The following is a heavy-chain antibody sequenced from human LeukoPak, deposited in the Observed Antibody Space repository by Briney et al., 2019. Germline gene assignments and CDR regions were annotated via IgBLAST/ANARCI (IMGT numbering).Heavy chain of an antibody. J-gene: IGHJ3*02. CDR3: ARGGRGSPEGFDI. V-gene: IGHV4-34*01. CDR2: INHSGST. D-gene: IGHD1-26*01. CDR1: VGSFSGHY. Sequence: ETLSLTCAVYVGSFSGHYWSWIRQPPGKGLEWIGEINHSGSTKYNTSLKSRVTMSVDTSKNQFSLKLNSVTAADTAVYYCARGGRGSPEGFDIWGEGTMVTVSS.